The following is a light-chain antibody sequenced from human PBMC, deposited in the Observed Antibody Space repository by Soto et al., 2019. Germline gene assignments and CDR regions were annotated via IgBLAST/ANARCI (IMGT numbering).Light chain of an antibody. CDR1: QSISTY. CDR3: QQRYSNPKT. J-gene: IGKJ1*01. V-gene: IGKV1-39*01. CDR2: GAS. Sequence: DIQMTQSPSSLSASVGDRVTITCQAGQSISTYVNWDQQKPGKAPQVLIYGASSLQSGVPSKLNGRGSGTYFTLTINSLQTEDFATYYRQQRYSNPKTFGQGTNVEV.